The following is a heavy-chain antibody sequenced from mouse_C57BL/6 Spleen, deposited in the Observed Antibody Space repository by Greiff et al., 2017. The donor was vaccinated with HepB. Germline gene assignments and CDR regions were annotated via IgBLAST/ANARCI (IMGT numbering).Heavy chain of an antibody. D-gene: IGHD1-1*01. CDR1: GYTFTSYW. Sequence: QVHVKQSGAELVKPGASVKLSCKASGYTFTSYWLHWVKQRPGQGLEWIGMIHPNSGSTNYNEKFKSKATLTVDKSSSTAYTQLSSLTSEDSAVYYCARGSSYPYAMDYWGQGTSVTVSS. CDR3: ARGSSYPYAMDY. CDR2: IHPNSGST. J-gene: IGHJ4*01. V-gene: IGHV1-64*01.